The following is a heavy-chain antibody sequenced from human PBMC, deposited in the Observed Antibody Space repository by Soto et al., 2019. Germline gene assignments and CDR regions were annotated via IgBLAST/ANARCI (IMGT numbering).Heavy chain of an antibody. J-gene: IGHJ3*02. CDR3: AKDYYDYIWGSYRIRPTDAFDI. CDR1: GFTFSSYA. D-gene: IGHD3-16*02. CDR2: ISGSGGST. V-gene: IGHV3-23*01. Sequence: EVQLLESGGGLVQPGGSLRLSCAASGFTFSSYAMSWVRQAPGKGLEWVSAISGSGGSTYYADSVKGRFTISRDNSKNTLYLQMNSLRAEDTAVYYCAKDYYDYIWGSYRIRPTDAFDIWGQGTMVTVSS.